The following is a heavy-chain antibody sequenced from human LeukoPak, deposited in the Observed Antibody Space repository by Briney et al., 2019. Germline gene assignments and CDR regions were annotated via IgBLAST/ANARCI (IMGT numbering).Heavy chain of an antibody. J-gene: IGHJ4*02. D-gene: IGHD4-17*01. Sequence: PSETLSLTCAVYGGSFSGYYWSWIRQPPGKGLEWIGEINHSGSTNYSPSLKSRVTISVDTSKNQFSLKLSSVTAADTAVYYCASAFTKSTVNRGYWGQGTLVTVSS. V-gene: IGHV4-34*01. CDR3: ASAFTKSTVNRGY. CDR1: GGSFSGYY. CDR2: INHSGST.